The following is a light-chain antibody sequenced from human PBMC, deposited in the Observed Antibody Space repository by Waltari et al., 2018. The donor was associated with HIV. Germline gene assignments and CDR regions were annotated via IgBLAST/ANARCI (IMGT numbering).Light chain of an antibody. CDR1: RGSIVSAY. V-gene: IGLV6-57*03. CDR3: QTSDGNSQV. Sequence: NFLLTQPHSVSESPGRTVTISCTRSRGSIVSAYVQWYQQRPGSATTAVMYANDLRPSGVPDRFFGSVDTSSNSAYLTISGLTTEDEADYYCQTSDGNSQVFGGGTKLTVL. CDR2: AND. J-gene: IGLJ3*02.